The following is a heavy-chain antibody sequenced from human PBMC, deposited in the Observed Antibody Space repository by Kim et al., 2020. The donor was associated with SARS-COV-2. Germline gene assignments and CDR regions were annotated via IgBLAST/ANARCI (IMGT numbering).Heavy chain of an antibody. CDR3: AKLPLLPQDYYYGMDV. Sequence: GGSLRLSCAASGFTFGDYAMHWVRQAPGKGLEWVSGISWNSGSIGYADSVKGRFTISRDNAKNSLYLQMNSLRAEDTALYYCAKLPLLPQDYYYGMDVWGQGTTVTVSS. CDR1: GFTFGDYA. J-gene: IGHJ6*02. D-gene: IGHD2-15*01. CDR2: ISWNSGSI. V-gene: IGHV3-9*01.